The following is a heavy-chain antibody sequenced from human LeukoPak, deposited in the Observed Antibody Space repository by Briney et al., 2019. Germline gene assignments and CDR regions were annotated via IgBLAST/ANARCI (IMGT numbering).Heavy chain of an antibody. CDR3: PSRGYSSADDY. CDR2: IYYSGST. CDR1: GGSISSSSYY. J-gene: IGHJ4*02. V-gene: IGHV4-39*01. Sequence: SETLSLTCTVSGGSISSSSYYWGWIRQPPGKGLEWIGSIYYSGSTYYNPSLKSRVTISVDTSKNQFSLKLSSVTAADTAVYYSPSRGYSSADDYWGQGTLFAVSS. D-gene: IGHD6-19*01.